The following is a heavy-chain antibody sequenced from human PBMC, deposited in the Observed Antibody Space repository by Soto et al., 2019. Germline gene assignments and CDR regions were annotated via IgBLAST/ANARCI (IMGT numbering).Heavy chain of an antibody. CDR2: ISGSGGST. V-gene: IGHV3-23*01. D-gene: IGHD5-12*01. J-gene: IGHJ4*02. CDR1: GFTFSSYW. Sequence: PGGSLRLSCAASGFTFSSYWMHWVRQAPGKGLEWVSAISGSGGSTYYADSVKGRFTISRDNSKNTLYLQMNSLRAEDTAVYYCAKDQAVFRRWLPQAPSDYWGQGTLVTVSS. CDR3: AKDQAVFRRWLPQAPSDY.